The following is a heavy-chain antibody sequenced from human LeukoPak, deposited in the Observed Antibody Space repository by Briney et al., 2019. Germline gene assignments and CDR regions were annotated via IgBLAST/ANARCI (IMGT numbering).Heavy chain of an antibody. Sequence: AASVKVSCKASGGTFSSYAISWVRQAPGQGLEWMGGIIPIFGTANYAQKLQGRVTMTTDTSTSTAYMELRSLRSDDTAVYYCARVPSSIVVVPAASPYYYYYGMDVWGQGTTVTVSS. J-gene: IGHJ6*02. D-gene: IGHD2-2*01. CDR3: ARVPSSIVVVPAASPYYYYYGMDV. CDR1: GGTFSSYA. V-gene: IGHV1-69*05. CDR2: IIPIFGTA.